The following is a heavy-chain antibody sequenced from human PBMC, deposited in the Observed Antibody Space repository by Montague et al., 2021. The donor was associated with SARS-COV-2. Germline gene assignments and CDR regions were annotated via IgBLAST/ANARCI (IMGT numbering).Heavy chain of an antibody. J-gene: IGHJ3*02. CDR1: GFTFSSYA. CDR3: AKDRQLVGDDAFDI. D-gene: IGHD6-13*01. Sequence: SLRLSCAASGFTFSSYAMSRVRQAPGKGLEWVSTISISDGNTYYADSVKGRFTISRDKSKNTLYLQMNSLRAEDTAVYYCAKDRQLVGDDAFDIWGQGTMVTVSS. CDR2: ISISDGNT. V-gene: IGHV3-23*01.